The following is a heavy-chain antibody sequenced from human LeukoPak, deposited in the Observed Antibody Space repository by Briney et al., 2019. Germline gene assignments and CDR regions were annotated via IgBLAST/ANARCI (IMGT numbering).Heavy chain of an antibody. D-gene: IGHD6-13*01. CDR2: IYYSGST. CDR3: ARDSTRWYY. V-gene: IGHV4-59*01. CDR1: GGSISSYY. J-gene: IGHJ4*02. Sequence: SETLSLTCTVSGGSISSYYWSWIRQSPGKGLEWIGYIYYSGSTDYNPSLKSRVTISVDTSKNQFSLKLSSVTAADTAVYYCARDSTRWYYWGQGTLVTVSS.